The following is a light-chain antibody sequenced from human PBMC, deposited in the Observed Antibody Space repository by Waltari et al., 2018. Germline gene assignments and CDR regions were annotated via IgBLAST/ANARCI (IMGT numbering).Light chain of an antibody. J-gene: IGLJ7*01. V-gene: IGLV1-51*02. CDR3: GTWDSSLSGAV. CDR1: HSNIGNNY. Sequence: QSVLTQPPSVSAAPGQRVTISCSGGHSNIGNNYVPWYRQFPGTAPKLLIYEDSELPSGVPVRFSGSKSGTSATLAITGRQAGDEADYYCGTWDSSLSGAVFGGGTHLTVL. CDR2: EDS.